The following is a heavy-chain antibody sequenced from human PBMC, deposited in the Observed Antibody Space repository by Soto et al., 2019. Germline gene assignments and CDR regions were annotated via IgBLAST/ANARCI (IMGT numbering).Heavy chain of an antibody. D-gene: IGHD3-10*01. CDR2: IYHSGST. CDR3: ARDWTMVRGVILYYGMDV. CDR1: GGSISSSNW. J-gene: IGHJ6*02. V-gene: IGHV4-4*02. Sequence: SETLSLTCADSGGSISSSNWWSWVRQPPGKGLEWIGEIYHSGSTNYNPSLKSRVTISVDKSKNQFSLKLSSVTAADTAVYYCARDWTMVRGVILYYGMDVWGQGTTVTVSS.